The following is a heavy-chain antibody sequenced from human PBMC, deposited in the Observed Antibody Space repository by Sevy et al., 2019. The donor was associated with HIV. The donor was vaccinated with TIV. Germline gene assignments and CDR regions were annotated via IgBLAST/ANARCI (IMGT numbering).Heavy chain of an antibody. V-gene: IGHV3-7*01. D-gene: IGHD4-4*01. CDR2: IKGDGIER. CDR3: VKGHYTS. CDR1: GFTFSSYA. J-gene: IGHJ4*02. Sequence: GGSLRLSCAASGFTFSSYAMHWVRQAPGKGLEWVANIKGDGIERFYVDSVKGRFTISRDTAKRSLYLRMNSLRAEDTAVYYCVKGHYTSWGQGVQVTVSS.